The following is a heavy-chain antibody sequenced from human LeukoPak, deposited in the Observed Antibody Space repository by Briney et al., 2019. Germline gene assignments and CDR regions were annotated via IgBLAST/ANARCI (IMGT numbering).Heavy chain of an antibody. D-gene: IGHD4-17*01. J-gene: IGHJ4*02. CDR1: GGSISSYY. V-gene: IGHV4-59*12. CDR2: IYYSGST. CDR3: ARNGYYSADY. Sequence: SETLSLTCTVSGGSISSYYWSWLRQPPGKGLEWIGYIYYSGSTNYNPSLKSRVTISVDKSKNQFSLMLTSVTAADTAVYYCARNGYYSADYWGQGTLVTVSS.